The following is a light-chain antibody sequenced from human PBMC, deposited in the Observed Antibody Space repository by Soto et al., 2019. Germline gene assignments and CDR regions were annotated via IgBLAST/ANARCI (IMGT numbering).Light chain of an antibody. Sequence: QSVLTQPPSVSGAPGQRVTISCTGSSSDIGAGYDVHWYQQLPGTAPKLLIYGNNKRPSGVPDRFSGSKSGSSASLAIIGLQAEDEADYFCQSGLRDSHVFGTGTKVTVL. CDR1: SSDIGAGYD. V-gene: IGLV1-40*01. J-gene: IGLJ1*01. CDR3: QSGLRDSHV. CDR2: GNN.